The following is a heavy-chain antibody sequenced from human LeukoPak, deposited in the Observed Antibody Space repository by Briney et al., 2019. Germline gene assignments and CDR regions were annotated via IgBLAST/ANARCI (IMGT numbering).Heavy chain of an antibody. CDR3: AKVRVTYCVTTTCYGDFDF. J-gene: IGHJ4*02. D-gene: IGHD2-2*01. CDR1: GFTFSAYG. CDR2: IWYDGGNK. V-gene: IGHV3-33*06. Sequence: PGASLTLSCAASGFTFSAYGMHWVRQAPGEGLEWVAIIWYDGGNKYYAYSVKGRFTISRDDSKNTLHPQMNNLRAEDAAVYYCAKVRVTYCVTTTCYGDFDFWGQGTLVTVAS.